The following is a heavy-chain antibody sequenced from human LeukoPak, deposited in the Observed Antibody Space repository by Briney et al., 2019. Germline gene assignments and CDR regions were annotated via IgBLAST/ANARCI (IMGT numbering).Heavy chain of an antibody. CDR3: AREPAEGSLTMIVVGFDY. CDR2: ISSSSSYI. D-gene: IGHD3-22*01. Sequence: GGSLRLSCAASGFTFSSYSMNWVRQAPGKGLEWVSSISSSSSYIYYADSVKGRFTISRDNAKNSLYLQMNSLRVEDTAVYSCAREPAEGSLTMIVVGFDYWGQGTLVTVSS. V-gene: IGHV3-21*01. CDR1: GFTFSSYS. J-gene: IGHJ4*02.